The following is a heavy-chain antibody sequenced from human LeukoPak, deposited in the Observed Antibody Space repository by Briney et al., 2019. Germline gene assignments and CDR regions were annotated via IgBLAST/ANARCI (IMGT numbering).Heavy chain of an antibody. CDR1: GFTFSSYG. V-gene: IGHV3-23*01. D-gene: IGHD5-24*01. J-gene: IGHJ4*02. Sequence: GGTLRLSCAASGFTFSSYGMSWVRQAPGKGLEWVSNISGGGSGGSTCYADSVKGRFTISRDNSKNTLYLQMNSLRAEDTAVYYCAKSGYNRFDYWGQGTLVTVSS. CDR2: ISGGGSGGST. CDR3: AKSGYNRFDY.